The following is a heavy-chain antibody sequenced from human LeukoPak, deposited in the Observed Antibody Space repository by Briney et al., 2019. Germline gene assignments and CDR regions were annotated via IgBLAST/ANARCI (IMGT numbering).Heavy chain of an antibody. CDR2: ISGSGGST. J-gene: IGHJ4*01. Sequence: PGGSLRLSCAASGFTFSSYAMSWVRQAPGKGLEWVSAISGSGGSTYYADSVKGRFTVSRDNSKNTLYLQMNSLRAEDTAVYYCAKGIYSSGWSYFDYWGHGTLVTVSS. V-gene: IGHV3-23*01. CDR1: GFTFSSYA. D-gene: IGHD6-19*01. CDR3: AKGIYSSGWSYFDY.